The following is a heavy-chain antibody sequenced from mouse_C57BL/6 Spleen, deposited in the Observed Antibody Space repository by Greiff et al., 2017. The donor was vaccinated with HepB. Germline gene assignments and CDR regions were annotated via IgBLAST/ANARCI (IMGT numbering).Heavy chain of an antibody. J-gene: IGHJ1*03. Sequence: QVQLQQSDAELVKPGASVKISCKVSGYTFTDHTIHWMKQRPEQGLEWIGYIYPRDGSTKYNEKFKGKATLTADKSSSTAYMQLNSLSSEDSAVYFCARAGDYDPGYWYFDVCGTGTTVTVAS. CDR2: IYPRDGST. CDR1: GYTFTDHT. V-gene: IGHV1-78*01. CDR3: ARAGDYDPGYWYFDV. D-gene: IGHD2-4*01.